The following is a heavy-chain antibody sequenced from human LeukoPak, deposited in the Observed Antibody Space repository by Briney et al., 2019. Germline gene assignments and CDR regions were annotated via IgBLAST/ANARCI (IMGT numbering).Heavy chain of an antibody. CDR1: GYTFTGYY. D-gene: IGHD3-10*01. Sequence: ASVRVSCKASGYTFTGYYMHWVRQAPGQGLEWMGWIKPNSGGTNYAQKFQGRVTMTRDTSISTAYMELSRLRSDDTAVYYCAGRSAPNYNDYWGQGTLVTVSS. CDR2: IKPNSGGT. V-gene: IGHV1-2*02. J-gene: IGHJ4*02. CDR3: AGRSAPNYNDY.